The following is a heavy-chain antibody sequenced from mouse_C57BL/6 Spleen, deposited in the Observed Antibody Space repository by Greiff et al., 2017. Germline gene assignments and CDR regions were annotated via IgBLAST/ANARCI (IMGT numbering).Heavy chain of an antibody. V-gene: IGHV3-1*01. CDR3: ARGGDDYAFAY. D-gene: IGHD2-4*01. Sequence: EVQLVESGPGMVKPSQSLSLTCTVTGYSITSGYDWHWIRHFPGNKLEWMGYISYSGSTNYNPSLKSRISITHDTSKNHFFLKLNSVTTEDTATYYCARGGDDYAFAYWGQGTLVTVSA. CDR2: ISYSGST. J-gene: IGHJ3*01. CDR1: GYSITSGYD.